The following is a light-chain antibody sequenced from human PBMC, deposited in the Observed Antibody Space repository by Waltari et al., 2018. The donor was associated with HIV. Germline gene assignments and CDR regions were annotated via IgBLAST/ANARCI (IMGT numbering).Light chain of an antibody. J-gene: IGKJ2*01. CDR2: GAS. CDR3: QQYSSAPRT. CDR1: HSITSSY. Sequence: EIGLTQSPGPLSLSPGERATLSCRASHSITSSYLSWYQQKPGQAPRLVIYGASSRATGIPDRFSGSGSGADFTLTISRLEPEDFAVYYCQQYSSAPRTFGQGTKLEIK. V-gene: IGKV3-20*01.